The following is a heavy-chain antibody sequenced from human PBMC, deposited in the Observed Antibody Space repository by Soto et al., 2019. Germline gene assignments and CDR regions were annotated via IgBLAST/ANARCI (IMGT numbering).Heavy chain of an antibody. CDR2: ISAYNGNT. D-gene: IGHD6-19*01. J-gene: IGHJ6*02. Sequence: QVQLVQSGAEVKKPGASVKVSCKASGYTFTSYGISWVRQAPGQGLEWMGWISAYNGNTSYAQKLQGRVTMTTDTSTSTAYMELRSLRSDDTAVYYCASLAVAGTCDSCYYYGMDVWGQGTTVTVSS. V-gene: IGHV1-18*01. CDR3: ASLAVAGTCDSCYYYGMDV. CDR1: GYTFTSYG.